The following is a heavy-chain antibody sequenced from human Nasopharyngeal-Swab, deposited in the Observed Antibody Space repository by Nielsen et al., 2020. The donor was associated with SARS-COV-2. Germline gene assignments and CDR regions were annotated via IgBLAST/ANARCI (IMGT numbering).Heavy chain of an antibody. V-gene: IGHV4-39*07. CDR1: GGSISSSSYY. J-gene: IGHJ3*02. CDR3: AAFEYSSSSAAFNI. CDR2: IYYSVST. Sequence: AETLPLTCTVFGGSISSSSYYRGWIRQHPGKGLEWIGSIYYSVSTYYNSALKSRVTISVDTSKNQFSLKLSSVTAADAAVYYCAAFEYSSSSAAFNIWGQGTMVTVSS. D-gene: IGHD6-6*01.